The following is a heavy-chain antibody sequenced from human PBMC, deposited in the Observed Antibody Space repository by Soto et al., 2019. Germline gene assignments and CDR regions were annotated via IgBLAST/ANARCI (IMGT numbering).Heavy chain of an antibody. V-gene: IGHV3-9*01. J-gene: IGHJ4*02. CDR2: ISWNSGSI. D-gene: IGHD3-10*01. Sequence: EVQLVESGGVVVQPGGSLRLSCAASGFTFDDYAMHWVRQAPGKGLEWVSGISWNSGSIGYADSVKGRFTISRDNAKNSLYLQMNSLRAEDTALYYCAKDRRAGGTGSQFDYWGQGTLVTVSS. CDR3: AKDRRAGGTGSQFDY. CDR1: GFTFDDYA.